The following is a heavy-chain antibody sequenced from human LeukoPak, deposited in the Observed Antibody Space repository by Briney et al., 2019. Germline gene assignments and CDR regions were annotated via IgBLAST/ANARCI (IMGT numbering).Heavy chain of an antibody. J-gene: IGHJ4*02. CDR3: ARSRWYHLVREGDY. CDR1: GYTFTTFG. D-gene: IGHD2-2*01. Sequence: GASVKVSCKACGYTFTTFGITCVRQAPGQGLEWMGWISAYNGNTNFAQKLQGRVTMTTDTSTSTAYMELRSLRSDDTAVYYCARSRWYHLVREGDYSGQGTLVTVSS. CDR2: ISAYNGNT. V-gene: IGHV1-18*01.